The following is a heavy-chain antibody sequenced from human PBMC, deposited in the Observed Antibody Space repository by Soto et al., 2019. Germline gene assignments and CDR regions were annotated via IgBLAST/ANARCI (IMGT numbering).Heavy chain of an antibody. J-gene: IGHJ5*02. CDR2: INHTGGT. D-gene: IGHD3-3*01. V-gene: IGHV4-34*01. Sequence: PSETLSLICAVYGGSVNGYYWNWIRQPPGKGLGWIGEINHTGGTHYNPSLKSRVTMSVDTSKNQFSLRLSSVTAADTAIYYCATRITVFGLLIPPFDPWGQGTQVTVSS. CDR3: ATRITVFGLLIPPFDP. CDR1: GGSVNGYY.